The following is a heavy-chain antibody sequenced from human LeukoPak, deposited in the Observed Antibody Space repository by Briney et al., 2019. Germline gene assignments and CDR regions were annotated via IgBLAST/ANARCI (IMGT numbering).Heavy chain of an antibody. CDR1: GFTFSTYG. CDR3: AKDFRSSGYYLSIDY. CDR2: ISYDGSNK. J-gene: IGHJ4*02. V-gene: IGHV3-30*18. D-gene: IGHD3-22*01. Sequence: PGGSLRLSCEASGFTFSTYGMHWVRQAPGKGLEWVAVISYDGSNKYYADSVKGRFTISRDNSKNTLYLQMNSLRAEDTAVYYCAKDFRSSGYYLSIDYWGQGTLVTVSS.